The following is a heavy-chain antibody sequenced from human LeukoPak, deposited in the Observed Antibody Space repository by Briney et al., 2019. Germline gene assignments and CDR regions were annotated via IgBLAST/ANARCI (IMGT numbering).Heavy chain of an antibody. V-gene: IGHV1-8*03. CDR1: GYTFTSYD. Sequence: VASVKVSCKASGYTFTSYDINWVRQATGQGLEWMGWMNPNSGNTGYAQKFQGRVTITRNTSISTAYMELSRLRSDDTAVYYCARELRVRGVIYYYYYMDVWGKGTTVTISS. J-gene: IGHJ6*03. CDR3: ARELRVRGVIYYYYYMDV. D-gene: IGHD3-10*01. CDR2: MNPNSGNT.